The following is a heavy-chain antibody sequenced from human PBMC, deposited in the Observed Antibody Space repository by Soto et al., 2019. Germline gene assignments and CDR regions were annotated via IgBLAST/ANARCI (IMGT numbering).Heavy chain of an antibody. D-gene: IGHD1-26*01. V-gene: IGHV3-21*01. CDR1: VFTCSSYS. Sequence: RGSLRLSCAASVFTCSSYSMNWCRQAPGKGLEWVSSISSSSSYIYYADSVKGRFTISRDNAKNSLYLQMNSLRAEDTAVYYCARADSGSYYGDYYYYYGMDVWGQGTTVTVSS. CDR2: ISSSSSYI. CDR3: ARADSGSYYGDYYYYYGMDV. J-gene: IGHJ6*02.